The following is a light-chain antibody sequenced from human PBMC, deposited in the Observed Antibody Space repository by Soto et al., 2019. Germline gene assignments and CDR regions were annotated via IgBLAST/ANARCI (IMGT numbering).Light chain of an antibody. CDR1: SSDVGGYNY. Sequence: QSALTQPPSASGSPGQSVTISCTGTSSDVGGYNYVSWYQHHPGKAPKLMIYEVTRRPSGVPDRFSGSKSGNTASLTVSGLLPEDEADYYCASYAGGSQAFGTGTKVTVL. CDR2: EVT. V-gene: IGLV2-8*01. J-gene: IGLJ1*01. CDR3: ASYAGGSQA.